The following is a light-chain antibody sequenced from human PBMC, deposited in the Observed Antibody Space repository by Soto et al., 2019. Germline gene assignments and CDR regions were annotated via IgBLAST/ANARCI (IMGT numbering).Light chain of an antibody. CDR2: GAS. Sequence: EIVMTQSPATLSVSPGERGTLSCRASQSVSSNLAWYQQKPGQAPRLLIYGASIRATDIPARFSGSGSGTEFTLTISSLQSEDFAVYHCQQYNKWPPSFGPGTKVEIK. CDR3: QQYNKWPPS. CDR1: QSVSSN. V-gene: IGKV3-15*01. J-gene: IGKJ3*01.